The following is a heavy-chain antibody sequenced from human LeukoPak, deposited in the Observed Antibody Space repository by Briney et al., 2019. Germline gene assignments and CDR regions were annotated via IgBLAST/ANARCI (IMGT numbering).Heavy chain of an antibody. J-gene: IGHJ1*01. V-gene: IGHV3-30*18. D-gene: IGHD2-15*01. CDR1: GFTFSSHG. CDR3: AKESGIRSYCAYFPH. CDR2: ISYDGSTK. Sequence: GESLRLSCEASGFTFSSHGMEWVRQAQGKGLDLLAVISYDGSTKWYTDYVKGGFTISRNNSKSTLYLQMNSLRAEDTAVYYCAKESGIRSYCAYFPHWGQGTLVSVSS.